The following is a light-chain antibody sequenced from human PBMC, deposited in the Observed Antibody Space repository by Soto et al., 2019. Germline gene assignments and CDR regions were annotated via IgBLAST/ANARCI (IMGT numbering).Light chain of an antibody. CDR1: SSDVDTYNY. Sequence: QSALTQPASVSGSPGQSITISCTGTSSDVDTYNYVSWYQQYPGKAPKLIIHDVSDRPSGVSNRFSGSKSGNTASLTISGLQAEDEADYYCSSYTSSNTLGVFRGGTQLTVL. V-gene: IGLV2-14*01. CDR2: DVS. J-gene: IGLJ2*01. CDR3: SSYTSSNTLGV.